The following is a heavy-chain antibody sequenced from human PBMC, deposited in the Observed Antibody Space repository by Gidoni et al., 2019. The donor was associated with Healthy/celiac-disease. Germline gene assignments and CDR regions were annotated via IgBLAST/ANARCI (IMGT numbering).Heavy chain of an antibody. CDR3: ANGVFGVAGLLFQH. J-gene: IGHJ1*01. CDR1: GFTFSSYA. V-gene: IGHV3-23*01. Sequence: EVQLLEPGGGLVQPGGSLRLHCPASGFTFSSYAMSWVRQARGKGLGWVSAISGSGGSTYYADSVKGRFTISRDNSKNTLYLQMNSLRAEDTAVYYCANGVFGVAGLLFQHWGQGTLVTVSS. CDR2: ISGSGGST. D-gene: IGHD3-3*01.